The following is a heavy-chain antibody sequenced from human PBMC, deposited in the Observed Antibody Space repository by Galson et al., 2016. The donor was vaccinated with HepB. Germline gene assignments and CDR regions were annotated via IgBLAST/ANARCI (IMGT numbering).Heavy chain of an antibody. J-gene: IGHJ4*02. CDR1: GFTFSSYD. V-gene: IGHV1-8*01. CDR3: ARDRTVTTLLHY. Sequence: SVKVSCKASGFTFSSYDITWVRQAPGQGLEFMGWMNPNSGNTGYVQKFQARVTMTRNTSISTAYMELSGLRFEDTAVYYCARDRTVTTLLHYWGQGTLVTVSS. CDR2: MNPNSGNT. D-gene: IGHD4-17*01.